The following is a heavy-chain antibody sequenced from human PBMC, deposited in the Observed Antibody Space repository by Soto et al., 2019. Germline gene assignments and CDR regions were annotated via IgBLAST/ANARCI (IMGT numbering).Heavy chain of an antibody. D-gene: IGHD3-3*01. Sequence: GASVKVSCKASGFTFTSSAMQWVRQARGQRLEWIGWIVVGSGNTNYAQKFQERVTITRDMSTSTAYMELSSLRSEDTAVYYCAESASLPTIFGVVDYYYYYMDVWG. CDR2: IVVGSGNT. CDR1: GFTFTSSA. J-gene: IGHJ6*03. CDR3: AESASLPTIFGVVDYYYYYMDV. V-gene: IGHV1-58*02.